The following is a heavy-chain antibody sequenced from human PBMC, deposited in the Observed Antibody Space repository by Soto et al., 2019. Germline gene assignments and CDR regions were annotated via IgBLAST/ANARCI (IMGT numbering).Heavy chain of an antibody. J-gene: IGHJ6*03. D-gene: IGHD3-10*01. CDR1: GGSISSGGYY. V-gene: IGHV4-31*03. CDR3: AREGEGYGSGSYYYYYYMDV. CDR2: IYYSGST. Sequence: QVQLQESGPGLVKPSQTLSLTCTVSGGSISSGGYYWSWIRQHPGKGLEWIGYIYYSGSTYYNPSLKSRVTISVDTSKNQFSLKLSSVTAADTAVYYCAREGEGYGSGSYYYYYYMDVWGKGTTVTVSS.